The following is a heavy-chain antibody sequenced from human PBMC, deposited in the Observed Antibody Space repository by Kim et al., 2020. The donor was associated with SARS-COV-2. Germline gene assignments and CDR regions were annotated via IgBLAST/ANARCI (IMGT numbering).Heavy chain of an antibody. V-gene: IGHV3-33*01. D-gene: IGHD6-19*01. CDR3: ARDRVGSGWDYYFDS. CDR1: GFTFSNYG. J-gene: IGHJ4*01. CDR2: IWYDGSNK. Sequence: GGSLRLSCAASGFTFSNYGMHWVRQAPGKGLEWVAVIWYDGSNKYYSDSVKGRFTISRDNSKNTLYLQMNSLRADDTAVYYCARDRVGSGWDYYFDSWG.